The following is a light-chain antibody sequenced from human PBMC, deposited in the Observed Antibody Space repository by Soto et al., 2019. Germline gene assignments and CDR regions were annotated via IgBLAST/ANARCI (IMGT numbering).Light chain of an antibody. J-gene: IGKJ5*01. V-gene: IGKV1-6*01. CDR1: QGIRND. CDR3: QQSYSTPAIT. Sequence: AIQMTQSPSSLYASVGDRVTITCRASQGIRNDLGWFQQKPGKAPKLLIYGASSLQGGVPSRFSGSGSGTDFTLTISSLQPEDFATYYCQQSYSTPAITFGQGTRLEIK. CDR2: GAS.